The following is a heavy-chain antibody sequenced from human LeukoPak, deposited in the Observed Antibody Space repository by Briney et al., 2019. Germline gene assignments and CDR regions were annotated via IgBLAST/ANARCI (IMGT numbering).Heavy chain of an antibody. CDR2: ISSSGSTI. CDR1: GFTFSSYE. J-gene: IGHJ4*02. Sequence: GGSLRLSCAASGFTFSSYEMNWVRQAPGKGLEWVSYISSSGSTIYYADSVKGRFTISRDNAKNSLYLQMNSLRAEDTAVYYCARDNSDYDSSFFDYWGQGTLVTVSS. D-gene: IGHD3-22*01. CDR3: ARDNSDYDSSFFDY. V-gene: IGHV3-48*03.